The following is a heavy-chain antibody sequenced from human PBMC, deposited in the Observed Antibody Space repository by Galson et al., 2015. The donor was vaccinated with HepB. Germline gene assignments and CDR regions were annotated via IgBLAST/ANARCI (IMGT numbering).Heavy chain of an antibody. CDR2: FDPEDGET. J-gene: IGHJ4*02. CDR3: ATGTSDCWSGYYPQFDY. CDR1: GYTLTELS. Sequence: SVKVSCKVSGYTLTELSMHWVRQAPGKGLEWMGGFDPEDGETIYAQKFQGRVTMTEDTSTDTAYMELSSLRSEDTAVYYCATGTSDCWSGYYPQFDYWGQGTLVTVSS. V-gene: IGHV1-24*01. D-gene: IGHD3-3*01.